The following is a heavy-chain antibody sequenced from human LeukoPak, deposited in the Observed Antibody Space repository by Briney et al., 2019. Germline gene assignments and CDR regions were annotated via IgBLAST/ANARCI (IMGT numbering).Heavy chain of an antibody. Sequence: PGESLRLSCAASGFSFSTYSFSWVRQAPGKGLEWVSGISASGGDTYYADSVKGRFTISRDNSKNTLSLQMNSLRVEDTAIYYCAKDVRRCNGACTWGQGTLVTVSS. CDR1: GFSFSTYS. CDR2: ISASGGDT. D-gene: IGHD2-8*01. CDR3: AKDVRRCNGACT. V-gene: IGHV3-23*01. J-gene: IGHJ5*02.